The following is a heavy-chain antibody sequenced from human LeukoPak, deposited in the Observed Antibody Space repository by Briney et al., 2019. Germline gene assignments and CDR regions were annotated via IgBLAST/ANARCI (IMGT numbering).Heavy chain of an antibody. D-gene: IGHD5-12*01. CDR3: ARRRIVATIDY. V-gene: IGHV4-39*01. J-gene: IGHJ4*02. CDR2: FYYSGST. CDR1: GGSISSTSFY. Sequence: PSETLSLTCTVSGGSISSTSFYWAWIRQPPGKGLEWIGSFYYSGSTFYNPSLKSRVAISADTSKNQFSLKLSSVTAADTAVYFCARRRIVATIDYWGQGTLVTVSS.